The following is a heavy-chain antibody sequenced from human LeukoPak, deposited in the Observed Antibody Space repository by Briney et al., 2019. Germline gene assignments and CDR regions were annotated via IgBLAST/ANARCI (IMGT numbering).Heavy chain of an antibody. CDR1: GFIFSDHY. J-gene: IGHJ6*04. D-gene: IGHD3-10*02. CDR3: AELGITMIGGV. V-gene: IGHV3-72*01. Sequence: PGGSLRLSCVASGFIFSDHYMDWVRQAPGKGLEWVGRSRNKANSYTTQYAASVQGRFTASRDDSKNSVYLQMNSLKIEDTAVYYCAELGITMIGGVWGKGTTVTISS. CDR2: SRNKANSYTT.